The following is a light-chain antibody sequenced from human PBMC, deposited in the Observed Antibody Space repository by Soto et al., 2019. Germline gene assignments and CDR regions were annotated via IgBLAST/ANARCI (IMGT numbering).Light chain of an antibody. CDR3: QQRSNWPLT. CDR2: DAS. J-gene: IGKJ4*01. Sequence: DIVLTQSPGTLSLSPGERATLSCRASQSVSSYLAWYQQKPGQAPRLLIYDASNRATGIPARFSGSGSGTDFTLTISSLEPEDFAVYYCQQRSNWPLTFGGGTKVDIK. CDR1: QSVSSY. V-gene: IGKV3-11*01.